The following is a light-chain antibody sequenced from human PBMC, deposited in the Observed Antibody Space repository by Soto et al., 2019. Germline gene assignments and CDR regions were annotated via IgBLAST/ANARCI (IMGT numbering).Light chain of an antibody. CDR1: RSDVGAYNY. CDR3: SSYTTSDTYV. Sequence: QSALTQPASVSGSPGQSITISCTGTRSDVGAYNYVSWYQHHPGKAPKLMIYEVSNRPSGVSNRFSGSKSGNTASLTISGLQAEDEADYYCSSYTTSDTYVFGTGTKLTVL. CDR2: EVS. J-gene: IGLJ1*01. V-gene: IGLV2-14*01.